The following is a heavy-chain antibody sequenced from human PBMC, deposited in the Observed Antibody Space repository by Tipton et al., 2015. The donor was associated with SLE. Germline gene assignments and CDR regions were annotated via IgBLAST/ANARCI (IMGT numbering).Heavy chain of an antibody. CDR1: GFNFGAYW. CDR2: TNQDGAIR. J-gene: IGHJ4*02. V-gene: IGHV3-74*01. Sequence: SLRLSCTASGFNFGAYWMHWVRQAPGKGLVWISRTNQDGAIRSYEDSVKGRFIISRDNSKSTLYLQMNNVRVEDTALYYCTRGIDPGSSRISDYWGQGTMVSVSS. CDR3: TRGIDPGSSRISDY. D-gene: IGHD2-15*01.